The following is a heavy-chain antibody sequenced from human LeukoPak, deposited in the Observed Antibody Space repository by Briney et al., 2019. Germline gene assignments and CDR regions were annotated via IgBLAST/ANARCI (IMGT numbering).Heavy chain of an antibody. CDR3: TESSGWFLGKIDY. J-gene: IGHJ4*02. V-gene: IGHV3-15*01. CDR2: IKSKTDGGTT. CDR1: GFTFSNAW. D-gene: IGHD6-19*01. Sequence: GGSLRLSCAASGFTFSNAWMSWVRQAPGKGLEWVGRIKSKTDGGTTDYAAPVKGRFTISSDDSKNTLYLQMNSLKTEDSAVYYCTESSGWFLGKIDYWGQGTLVTVSS.